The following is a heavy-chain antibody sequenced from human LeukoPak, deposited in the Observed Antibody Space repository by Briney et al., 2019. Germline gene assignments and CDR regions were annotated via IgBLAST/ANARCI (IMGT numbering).Heavy chain of an antibody. CDR1: GGSISSSSYY. CDR3: ARQILGNPSYYFDY. V-gene: IGHV4-39*01. J-gene: IGHJ4*02. CDR2: IYYSGST. Sequence: SETLSLTCTVSGGSISSSSYYWGWIRQPPGKGLEWIGSIYYSGSTYYNPSLKSRVTISVDTSKNQFSLKLSSVTAADTAVYYCARQILGNPSYYFDYWGQETLVTVPS. D-gene: IGHD1-14*01.